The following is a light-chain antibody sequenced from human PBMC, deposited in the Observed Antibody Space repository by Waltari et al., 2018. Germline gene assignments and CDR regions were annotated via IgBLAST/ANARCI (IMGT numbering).Light chain of an antibody. CDR3: AAWDDSLNVV. CDR2: SNN. Sequence: QSVLTQPPSASGTPGQRVTISCSGSSSHIGSNTVNWYQQLPGTAPKLLIYSNNQRPSGGPDRFSGSKSGTSASLAISGLQSEDEADYYCAAWDDSLNVVFGGGTKLTVL. V-gene: IGLV1-44*01. CDR1: SSHIGSNT. J-gene: IGLJ2*01.